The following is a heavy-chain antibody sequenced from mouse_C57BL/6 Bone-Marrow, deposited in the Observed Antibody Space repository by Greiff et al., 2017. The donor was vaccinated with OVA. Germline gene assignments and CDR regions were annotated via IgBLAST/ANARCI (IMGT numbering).Heavy chain of an antibody. D-gene: IGHD1-1*01. V-gene: IGHV1-64*01. J-gene: IGHJ3*01. CDR1: GYTFTSYW. CDR2: IHPNSGST. CDR3: AISYYYGSSSAWFAY. Sequence: VQLQQPGAELVKPGASVKLSCKASGYTFTSYWMHWVKQRPGKGLEWIGMIHPNSGSTNYNEKFKSKATLTVDKSSSPAYMQLSSLTSEDSAVYYCAISYYYGSSSAWFAYWGQGTLVTVSA.